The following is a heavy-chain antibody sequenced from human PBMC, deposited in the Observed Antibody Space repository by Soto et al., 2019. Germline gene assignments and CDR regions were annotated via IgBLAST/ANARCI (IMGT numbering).Heavy chain of an antibody. CDR2: INDRGGA. D-gene: IGHD2-15*01. Sequence: QVQLQQWGAGQLKPSETLSLTCGVDIGSFSGYIWGWTRQPPGKGLEWIGEINDRGGANYNASIRSRVATSIDTSRKQLSLRLASVTAADTAVYYCATVALSEYCSKNSCPGASFEIWGQGTMVTVSP. J-gene: IGHJ3*02. CDR3: ATVALSEYCSKNSCPGASFEI. CDR1: IGSFSGYI. V-gene: IGHV4-34*02.